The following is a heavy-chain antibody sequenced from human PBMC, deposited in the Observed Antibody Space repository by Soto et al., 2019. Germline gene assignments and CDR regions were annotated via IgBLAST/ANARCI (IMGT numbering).Heavy chain of an antibody. CDR3: ARAPSGYLDD. CDR1: GGSISSSTYS. V-gene: IGHV4-39*07. Sequence: SETLSLTCTVSGGSISSSTYSWGWIRQPPGKGLEWIGSIYYSGNTYYNPSLKSRVTISVDTSKNQFSLKLSSVTAADTAVDYCARAPSGYLDDWGQGTLVTVAS. D-gene: IGHD3-10*01. J-gene: IGHJ4*02. CDR2: IYYSGNT.